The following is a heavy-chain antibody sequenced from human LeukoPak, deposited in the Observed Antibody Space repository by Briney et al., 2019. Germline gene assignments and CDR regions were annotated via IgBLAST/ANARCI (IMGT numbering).Heavy chain of an antibody. CDR2: INHSGST. CDR3: ARDSGYLYSGSYYVDY. Sequence: SETLSLTCAVYGGSFSDYYWTWIRQPPGKGLEWIGEINHSGSTYYNPSLKSRVTISVDTSKNQFSLKLSSVTAADTAVYYCARDSGYLYSGSYYVDYWGQGTLVTVSS. J-gene: IGHJ4*02. D-gene: IGHD1-26*01. CDR1: GGSFSDYY. V-gene: IGHV4-34*01.